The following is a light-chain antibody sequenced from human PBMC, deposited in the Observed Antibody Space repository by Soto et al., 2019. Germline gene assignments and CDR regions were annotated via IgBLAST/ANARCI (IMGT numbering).Light chain of an antibody. V-gene: IGKV1-39*01. CDR3: QQSYTTPWT. Sequence: DIQMTQSPSSLSASVGDRVTITCRASQSITSYLNWYQQKPGKAPQLLIYAASSLQSGVPSRFSGSGSGTDFTLTISSLQPEDFATYVCQQSYTTPWTFGQGTQVEVK. CDR1: QSITSY. CDR2: AAS. J-gene: IGKJ1*01.